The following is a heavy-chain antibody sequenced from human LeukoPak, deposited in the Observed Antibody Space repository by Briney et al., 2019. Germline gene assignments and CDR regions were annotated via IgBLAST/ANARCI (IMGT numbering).Heavy chain of an antibody. CDR2: IYSADNT. J-gene: IGHJ4*02. D-gene: IGHD4-11*01. CDR3: ARVGDYSMSYFDY. Sequence: GGSLRLSCAASGFTASSNYMSWVRQAPGKGLEWVSIIYSADNTYYADSVKGRFIISRDNSKNTLYLQMNSLRAEDTAVYYCARVGDYSMSYFDYWGQGTLVTVSS. V-gene: IGHV3-53*05. CDR1: GFTASSNY.